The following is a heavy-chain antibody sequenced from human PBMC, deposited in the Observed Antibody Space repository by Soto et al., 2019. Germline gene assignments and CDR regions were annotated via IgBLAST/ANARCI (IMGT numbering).Heavy chain of an antibody. CDR2: ISAYNGNT. D-gene: IGHD3-9*01. V-gene: IGHV1-18*01. CDR3: ARSKGYSSSSRYFDLLLYAELFDY. CDR1: GYTFTSCG. Sequence: ASVKVSCKASGYTFTSCGISWVRQAPGQGLEWMGWISAYNGNTNYAQKLQGRVTMTTDTSTSTAYMELRSLRSDDTAVYYCARSKGYSSSSRYFDLLLYAELFDYWGQGTLVTVSS. J-gene: IGHJ4*02.